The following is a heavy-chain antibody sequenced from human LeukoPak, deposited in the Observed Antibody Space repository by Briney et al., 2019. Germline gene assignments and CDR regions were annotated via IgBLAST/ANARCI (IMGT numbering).Heavy chain of an antibody. D-gene: IGHD2-15*01. CDR3: ASEYCSGGNCYFDY. CDR1: EYSFATYW. J-gene: IGHJ4*02. CDR2: IFPGDSDT. Sequence: PGESLKISCKGSEYSFATYWIGWVRQMPGQGLEWMGIIFPGDSDTRYSPSFQGQVTISADKSISTAYLQWSRLKASDTAIYYCASEYCSGGNCYFDYWGQGTLVTISS. V-gene: IGHV5-51*01.